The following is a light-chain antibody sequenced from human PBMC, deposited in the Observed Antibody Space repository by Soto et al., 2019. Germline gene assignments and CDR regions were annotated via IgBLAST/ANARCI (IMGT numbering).Light chain of an antibody. Sequence: EIVLTQSPATLSLSPGERATLSCMASQSVSSYLAWYQQKPGQAPRLLLYDASNRATRIPARLSRSGSGTDFTLTISSLEPEDFAVYYCQQRSNWATFGGGTKVEIK. J-gene: IGKJ4*01. CDR2: DAS. CDR3: QQRSNWAT. CDR1: QSVSSY. V-gene: IGKV3-11*01.